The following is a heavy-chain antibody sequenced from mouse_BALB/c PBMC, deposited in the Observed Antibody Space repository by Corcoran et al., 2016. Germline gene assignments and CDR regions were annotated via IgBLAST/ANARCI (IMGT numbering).Heavy chain of an antibody. V-gene: IGHV1S34*01. D-gene: IGHD2-14*01. J-gene: IGHJ4*01. CDR3: ARGDYRYTYYAMDY. CDR2: ISCYNGAT. Sequence: LVKTGASVKISCKASGYSFTGYYMHWVKQSHGKSLEWIGYISCYNGATSYNQKFKGKATFTVDTSSSTAYIQFNSLTSEDSAVYYCARGDYRYTYYAMDYWGQGTSVTVSS. CDR1: GYSFTGYY.